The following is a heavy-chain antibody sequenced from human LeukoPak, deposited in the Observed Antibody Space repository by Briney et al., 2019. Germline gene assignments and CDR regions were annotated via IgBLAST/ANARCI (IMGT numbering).Heavy chain of an antibody. CDR1: GGSISSSTYY. D-gene: IGHD5-12*01. CDR2: LYYSGST. V-gene: IGHV4-39*01. CDR3: ARQAISGYDPPPFDP. Sequence: SETLSLTCTVSGGSISSSTYYWGWIRQPPGKGLEWIGNLYYSGSTYYNPSLKSLVTISVDTSKNQFSLKRTSVTAADTAVYYGARQAISGYDPPPFDPWGQGTLVTVSS. J-gene: IGHJ5*02.